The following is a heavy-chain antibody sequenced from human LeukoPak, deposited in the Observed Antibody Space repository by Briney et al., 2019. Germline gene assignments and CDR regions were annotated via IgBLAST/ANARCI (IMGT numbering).Heavy chain of an antibody. CDR3: ARAKFSGSCHYEGP. V-gene: IGHV4-39*01. CDR1: GGSIISSTYY. Sequence: ASETLSLTCTVSGGSIISSTYYWGWIRQPPGKGLEWIGSIFYSGSTFYNPSLKSRVTISVDTSKNQFSLKLSSVTAADTAVYYCARAKFSGSCHYEGPWGQGTPVTVSS. CDR2: IFYSGST. J-gene: IGHJ5*02. D-gene: IGHD3-22*01.